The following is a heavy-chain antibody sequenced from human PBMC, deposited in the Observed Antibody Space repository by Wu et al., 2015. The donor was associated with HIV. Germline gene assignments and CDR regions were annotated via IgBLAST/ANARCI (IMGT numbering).Heavy chain of an antibody. CDR1: GGTFSSYA. Sequence: QVQLVQSGAEVKKPGSSVKVSCKASGGTFSSYAISWVRQAPGQGLEWMGGIIPIFGTANYAQKFQGRVTITTDESTSTAYMELSSLRSEDTAVYYCARDRGLYYYDSSGTETPSAFDIWGQGDNGPPSLQ. D-gene: IGHD3-22*01. V-gene: IGHV1-69*05. CDR2: IIPIFGTA. CDR3: ARDRGLYYYDSSGTETPSAFDI. J-gene: IGHJ3*02.